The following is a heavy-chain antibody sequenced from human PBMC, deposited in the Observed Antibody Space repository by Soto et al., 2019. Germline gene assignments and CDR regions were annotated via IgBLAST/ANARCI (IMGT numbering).Heavy chain of an antibody. Sequence: EVQLLESGGDLIQPGGSLRLSCAASGFTFNIYAMTWVRQAPGKGLEWVSAVSRYGDFTYYGDSVEGRFTISRDNSKNTLYLQMNSLRAEDTAVYYCAKDRYLDHDSRGYLFDNWGQGTLVNVSS. CDR1: GFTFNIYA. CDR2: VSRYGDFT. V-gene: IGHV3-23*01. D-gene: IGHD3-22*01. CDR3: AKDRYLDHDSRGYLFDN. J-gene: IGHJ4*02.